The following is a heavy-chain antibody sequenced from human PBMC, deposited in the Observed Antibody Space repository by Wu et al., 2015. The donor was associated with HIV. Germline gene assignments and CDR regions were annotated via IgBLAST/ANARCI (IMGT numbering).Heavy chain of an antibody. J-gene: IGHJ5*02. V-gene: IGHV1-18*01. CDR3: ARDGLLRSTSVWRSGYSPGWFDP. CDR2: ISAYNGNT. Sequence: QVQLVQSGGEVKKPGASVEVSCKAFGYTFTSYGISWVRQAPGQGLEWMGWISAYNGNTNYAQKLQGRVTMTTDTSTSTAYMELRSLRSDDTAVYYCARDGLLRSTSVWRSGYSPGWFDPWGQGTLVTVSS. CDR1: GYTFTSYG. D-gene: IGHD3-3*01.